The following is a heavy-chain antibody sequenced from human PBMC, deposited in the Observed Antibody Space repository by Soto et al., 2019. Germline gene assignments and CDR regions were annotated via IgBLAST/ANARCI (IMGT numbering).Heavy chain of an antibody. CDR3: ARVSARTNYGDYWFDP. CDR1: GYTFTSYG. D-gene: IGHD4-17*01. V-gene: IGHV1-18*01. J-gene: IGHJ5*02. CDR2: ISAYNGNT. Sequence: QVQLVQSGAEVKKPGASVKVSCKASGYTFTSYGISWVRQAPGQGLEWMGWISAYNGNTNYAQKLQDRVTMTPDTSTSTAYMELRSLRSDDTAVYYCARVSARTNYGDYWFDPWGQGTLVTVSS.